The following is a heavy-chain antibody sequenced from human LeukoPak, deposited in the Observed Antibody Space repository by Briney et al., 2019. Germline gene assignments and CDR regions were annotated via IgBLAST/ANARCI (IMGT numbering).Heavy chain of an antibody. Sequence: PVKVSCKASGGTFSSYAISWVRQAPGQGLEWMGRIIPIFGIANYAQKFQGRVTITADKSTSTAYMELSSLRSEDTAVYYCARDSELHYWGQGTLVTVSS. V-gene: IGHV1-69*04. CDR1: GGTFSSYA. D-gene: IGHD1-7*01. J-gene: IGHJ4*02. CDR2: IIPIFGIA. CDR3: ARDSELHY.